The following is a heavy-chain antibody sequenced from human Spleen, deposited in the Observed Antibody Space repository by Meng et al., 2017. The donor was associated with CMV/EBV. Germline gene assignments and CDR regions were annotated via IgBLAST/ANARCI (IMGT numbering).Heavy chain of an antibody. J-gene: IGHJ4*02. Sequence: LSLTCADSGLSFSGYGIHWVRQPPGKGLEWVAVISHDGRKKFYADSVEGRFTIPGDKSGNTLFLQMNSLRAEDTAVYYCARDLIPAYSYGSSPLGFWGQGTLVTVSS. V-gene: IGHV3-30*04. CDR2: ISHDGRKK. CDR1: GLSFSGYG. CDR3: ARDLIPAYSYGSSPLGF. D-gene: IGHD5-18*01.